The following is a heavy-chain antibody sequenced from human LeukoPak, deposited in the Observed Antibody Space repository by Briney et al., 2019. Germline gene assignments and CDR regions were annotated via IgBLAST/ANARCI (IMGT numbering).Heavy chain of an antibody. Sequence: GGSLRLSCAASGFTFSTYSMTWVRQAPGKGLEWVSSISGSSTYIFYADSVKGRFTISRDNAKNSLYLQMNSLRVEDTAVYYCARVKGTERDYWGQGTLVTVSS. CDR3: ARVKGTERDY. J-gene: IGHJ4*02. D-gene: IGHD3/OR15-3a*01. CDR1: GFTFSTYS. V-gene: IGHV3-21*01. CDR2: ISGSSTYI.